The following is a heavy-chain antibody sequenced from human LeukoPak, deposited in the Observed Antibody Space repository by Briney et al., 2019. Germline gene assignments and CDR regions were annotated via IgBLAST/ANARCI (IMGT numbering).Heavy chain of an antibody. V-gene: IGHV5-10-1*01. Sequence: GESLKIPCKGSGYSFTSYWISWVRQMPGKGLEWMGRIDPSDSYTNYSPSFQGHVTISADKSISTAYLQWSSLKASDTAMYYCARHLDYYDSSGYYPPSYWGQGTLVTVSS. CDR2: IDPSDSYT. CDR1: GYSFTSYW. J-gene: IGHJ4*02. CDR3: ARHLDYYDSSGYYPPSY. D-gene: IGHD3-22*01.